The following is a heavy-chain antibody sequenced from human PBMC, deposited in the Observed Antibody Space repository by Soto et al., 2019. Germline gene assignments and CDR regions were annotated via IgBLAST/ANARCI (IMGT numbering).Heavy chain of an antibody. V-gene: IGHV4-31*03. J-gene: IGHJ5*02. D-gene: IGHD3-9*01. CDR1: GGSISSGGYY. CDR3: ARGTYPSGYAIDL. Sequence: QVQLQESGPGLVKPSQTLSLTCSVSGGSISSGGYYWSWVRQHPGKGLEWIGYIYSSGSTYHNPSLESRVSISIDTSKNHFSLKVTSVTYAYTAVYFCARGTYPSGYAIDLWGQGTLVTVSS. CDR2: IYSSGST.